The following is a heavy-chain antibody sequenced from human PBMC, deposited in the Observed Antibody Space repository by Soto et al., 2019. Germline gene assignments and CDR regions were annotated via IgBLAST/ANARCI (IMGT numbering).Heavy chain of an antibody. Sequence: QVQLVESGGGVVQPGRSLRLSCAASGFTFSSYGMHWVRQAPGKGLEWVAVISYDGSNKYYADSVKGRFTISRDNSKNTLYLQMNSLRAEDPAVYYCAKAPLGYCISTSCYLEPPIGMDVWGQGTTVTVSS. D-gene: IGHD2-2*01. CDR3: AKAPLGYCISTSCYLEPPIGMDV. CDR1: GFTFSSYG. J-gene: IGHJ6*02. CDR2: ISYDGSNK. V-gene: IGHV3-30*18.